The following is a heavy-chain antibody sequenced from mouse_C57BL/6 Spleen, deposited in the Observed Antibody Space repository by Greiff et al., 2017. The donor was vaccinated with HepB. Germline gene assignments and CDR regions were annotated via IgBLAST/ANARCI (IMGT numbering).Heavy chain of an antibody. D-gene: IGHD2-3*01. CDR2: IYPSDSET. CDR3: ARERDGYYPFAY. J-gene: IGHJ3*01. Sequence: VQLQQPGAELVRPGSSVKLSCKASGYTFTSYWMDWVKQRPGQGLEWIGNIYPSDSETHYNQKFKDKATLTVDKSSSTAYMQLSSLTSEDSAVYYCARERDGYYPFAYWGQGTLVTVSA. V-gene: IGHV1-61*01. CDR1: GYTFTSYW.